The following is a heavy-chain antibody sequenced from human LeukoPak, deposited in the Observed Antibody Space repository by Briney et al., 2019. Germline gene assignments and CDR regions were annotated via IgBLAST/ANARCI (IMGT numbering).Heavy chain of an antibody. J-gene: IGHJ5*02. Sequence: PSETLSLTCSVSRGSISSSNYYWGWIRQPPGKGLEWIGNIFSTGTTYYNPSLPSLKGRFTILIDTSKNQFSLSLRSVTAADTAVYYCARDSGTTGEVKFDPWGQGTLVTVSS. CDR3: ARDSGTTGEVKFDP. CDR1: RGSISSSNYY. V-gene: IGHV4-39*07. CDR2: IFSTGTT. D-gene: IGHD3-10*01.